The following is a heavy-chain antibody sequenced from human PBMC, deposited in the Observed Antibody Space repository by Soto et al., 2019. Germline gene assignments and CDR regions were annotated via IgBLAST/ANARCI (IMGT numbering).Heavy chain of an antibody. CDR2: IYSGGST. D-gene: IGHD6-13*01. J-gene: IGHJ4*02. CDR1: GFTVSSNY. Sequence: GGSLRLSCAASGFTVSSNYMSWVRQAPGKGLEWVSVIYSGGSTYYADSVKGRFTISRDNSKNTLYLQMNSLRAEDTAVYYCAKDHLRGAAAKRYFDYWGQGTLVTVSS. V-gene: IGHV3-53*01. CDR3: AKDHLRGAAAKRYFDY.